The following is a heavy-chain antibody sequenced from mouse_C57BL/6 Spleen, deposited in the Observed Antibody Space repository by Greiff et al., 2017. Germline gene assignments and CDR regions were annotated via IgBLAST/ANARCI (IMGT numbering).Heavy chain of an antibody. V-gene: IGHV1-64*01. CDR3: ARPPISRLLCDY. CDR2: IHPTSGST. J-gene: IGHJ2*01. Sequence: QVQLQQPGAELVKPGASVKLSCKASGYTFTSYWMHWVKQRPGQGLEWIGMIHPTSGSTNYNEKFKSKATLTVDKSSSTAYMQLSSLTSEDSAVYYCARPPISRLLCDYWGQGTTLTVSS. CDR1: GYTFTSYW. D-gene: IGHD2-3*01.